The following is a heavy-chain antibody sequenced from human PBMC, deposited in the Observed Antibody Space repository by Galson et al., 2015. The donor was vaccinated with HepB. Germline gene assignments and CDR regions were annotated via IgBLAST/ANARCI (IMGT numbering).Heavy chain of an antibody. Sequence: SVKVSCKASGGTFSSYAISWVRQAPGQGLEWMGGIIPIFGTANYAQKFQGRVTITADESTSTAYMELSSLRSEDTAVYYCASTSGGENPFDYWGQGTLVTVSS. CDR2: IIPIFGTA. V-gene: IGHV1-69*13. CDR3: ASTSGGENPFDY. CDR1: GGTFSSYA. J-gene: IGHJ4*02. D-gene: IGHD6-25*01.